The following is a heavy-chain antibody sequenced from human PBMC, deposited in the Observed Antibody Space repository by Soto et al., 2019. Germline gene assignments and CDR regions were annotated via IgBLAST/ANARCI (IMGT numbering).Heavy chain of an antibody. CDR2: IYYSGST. V-gene: IGHV4-30-4*02. Sequence: SETLSLTCTVSGGSISSGDYYWSWIRQPPGKGLEWIWYIYYSGSTYYNPSLKSRVTISVETSTNTAYMELRNLTSDDTALYYCVIDAWQQSPGDVWGQGTLVTVSS. J-gene: IGHJ4*02. D-gene: IGHD6-13*01. CDR1: GGSISSGDYY. CDR3: VIDAWQQSPGDV.